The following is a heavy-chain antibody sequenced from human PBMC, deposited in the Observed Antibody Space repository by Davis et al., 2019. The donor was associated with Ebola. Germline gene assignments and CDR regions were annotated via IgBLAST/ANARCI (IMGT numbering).Heavy chain of an antibody. CDR2: INHSGST. CDR3: ARDGCSGGSCYSAPDY. J-gene: IGHJ4*02. D-gene: IGHD2-15*01. Sequence: MPSETLSLTCAVYGGSFSGYYWSWIRQPPGKGLEWIGEINHSGSTNYNPSLKSRVTISVDTSKNQFSLKLSSVTAADTAVYYCARDGCSGGSCYSAPDYWGQGTLVTVSS. CDR1: GGSFSGYY. V-gene: IGHV4-34*01.